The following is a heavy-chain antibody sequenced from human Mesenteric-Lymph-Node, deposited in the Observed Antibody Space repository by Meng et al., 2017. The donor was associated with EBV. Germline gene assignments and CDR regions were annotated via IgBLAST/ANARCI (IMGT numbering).Heavy chain of an antibody. Sequence: VRVVQVGAKVKTPGASLTVSCKASVYTFTSYDINWVRQATGQGLEWMGWMNPNSGNTGYAQKFQGRVTMTRNTSISTAYMELSSLRSEDTAVYYCARGGRRYYYGSGSYYPNWFDPWGQGTLVTVSS. V-gene: IGHV1-8*01. CDR3: ARGGRRYYYGSGSYYPNWFDP. J-gene: IGHJ5*02. D-gene: IGHD3-10*01. CDR2: MNPNSGNT. CDR1: VYTFTSYD.